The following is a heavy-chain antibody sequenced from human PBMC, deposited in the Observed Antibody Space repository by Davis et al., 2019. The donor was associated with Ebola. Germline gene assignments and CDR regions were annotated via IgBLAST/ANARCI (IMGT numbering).Heavy chain of an antibody. V-gene: IGHV1-69*13. D-gene: IGHD6-13*01. J-gene: IGHJ6*04. CDR3: ARDRKYSSSWYVGGMDV. CDR1: GGTFSSYA. Sequence: SVKVSCKASGGTFSSYAISWVRQAPGQGLEWMGGIIPIFGTANYAQKFQGRVTITADESTSTAYMELSSLRSEDTAVYYCARDRKYSSSWYVGGMDVWGKGTTVTVSS. CDR2: IIPIFGTA.